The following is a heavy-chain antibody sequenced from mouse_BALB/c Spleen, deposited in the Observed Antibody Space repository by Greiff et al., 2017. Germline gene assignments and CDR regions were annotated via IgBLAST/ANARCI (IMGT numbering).Heavy chain of an antibody. J-gene: IGHJ4*01. CDR1: GFTFRDTY. CDR2: IGDGGSYT. V-gene: IGHV5-4*02. CDR3: ARVVDYNVAMDY. D-gene: IGHD1-1*02. Sequence: EVKVVESGGGLVKPGGSLKLSCAASGFTFRDTYMYWVRQSPEKRLEWVASIGDGGSYTYYADSVKGRVTISRDTAKNTLYLQISSLTSEDTAVYYCARVVDYNVAMDYWGQGTSVTVSS.